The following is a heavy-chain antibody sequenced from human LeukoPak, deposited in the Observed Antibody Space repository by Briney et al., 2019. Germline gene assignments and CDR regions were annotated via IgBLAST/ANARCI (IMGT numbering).Heavy chain of an antibody. D-gene: IGHD3-16*02. Sequence: ASVKVSCKASGYIFTGYYMHWGRQAPGQGLEWMGRINPNSGGTNYAQKFQGRVTMTRDTSISTAYMELSRLRSDDTAVYYCARGIMITFGGVIDPDYWGQGTLVTVSS. V-gene: IGHV1-2*06. CDR2: INPNSGGT. CDR3: ARGIMITFGGVIDPDY. J-gene: IGHJ4*02. CDR1: GYIFTGYY.